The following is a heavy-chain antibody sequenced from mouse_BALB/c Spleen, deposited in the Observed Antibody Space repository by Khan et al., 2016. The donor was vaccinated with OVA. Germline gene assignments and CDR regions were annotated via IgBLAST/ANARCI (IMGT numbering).Heavy chain of an antibody. V-gene: IGHV1S136*01. CDR1: GYTFTNYV. Sequence: VRLQQSGPELVEPGASVKMSCKASGYTFTNYVMHWVKQKPGQGLEWIAYINPYNAGTRYNEKFKGKATLTSDISYTTAYMERSSLTSEDSAVYYCAREASSWDFSFPYWGQGTLVTVSA. CDR3: AREASSWDFSFPY. D-gene: IGHD4-1*01. J-gene: IGHJ3*01. CDR2: INPYNAGT.